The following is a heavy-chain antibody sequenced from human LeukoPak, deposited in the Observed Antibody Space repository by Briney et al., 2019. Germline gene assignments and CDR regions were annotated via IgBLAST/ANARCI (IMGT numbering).Heavy chain of an antibody. J-gene: IGHJ4*02. V-gene: IGHV3-7*03. CDR1: GFTFSHYW. D-gene: IGHD4-17*01. Sequence: GGSLRLSCVVSGFTFSHYWMNWVRQAPGKGLEYVAYINPDGSEKNCVDSVKGRFSISRDNAQNTLFLQMNSLRAEDTALYYCARHGDFCFDNWGQGTPVTAS. CDR2: INPDGSEK. CDR3: ARHGDFCFDN.